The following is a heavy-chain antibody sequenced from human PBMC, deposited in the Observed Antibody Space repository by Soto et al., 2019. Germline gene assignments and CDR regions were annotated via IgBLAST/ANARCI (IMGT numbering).Heavy chain of an antibody. CDR3: AKDRLAGNFDY. CDR1: GFTCNNYA. J-gene: IGHJ4*02. Sequence: EVQLLDSGGGLVQPGGSLGLSCAASGFTCNNYAMNWVRQAPGMGLEWVATISNTGGGTYYADSVKGRFTISRDNSKNTLYLQMSSLRVEDTSVYYCAKDRLAGNFDYWGQGTQVTVSS. V-gene: IGHV3-23*01. CDR2: ISNTGGGT.